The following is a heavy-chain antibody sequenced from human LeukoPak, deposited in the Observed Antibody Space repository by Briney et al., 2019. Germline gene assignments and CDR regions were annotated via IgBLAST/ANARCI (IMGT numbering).Heavy chain of an antibody. Sequence: ASVKVSCKASGYTFTSYYMHWVRQAPGQGLEWMGIINPSGGSTSYAQKFQGRVTMTRDTSTSTVYMELSSLRSEDTAVYYCARVLVRGVIITGVLGYWGQGTLVTVSS. CDR1: GYTFTSYY. CDR3: ARVLVRGVIITGVLGY. D-gene: IGHD3-10*01. J-gene: IGHJ4*02. CDR2: INPSGGST. V-gene: IGHV1-46*01.